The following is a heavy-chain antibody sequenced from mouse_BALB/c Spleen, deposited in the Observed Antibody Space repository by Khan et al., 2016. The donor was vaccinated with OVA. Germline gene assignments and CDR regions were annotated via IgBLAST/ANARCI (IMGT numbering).Heavy chain of an antibody. CDR2: IWAGGGT. Sequence: VQLQESGPGLVAPSQSLSITCTVSGFSLSRYNIHWVRQPPGKGLEWLGMIWAGGGTDYNSPHKSRLSIIKDNTKGQVFLKMNSLQTDETAMYYCARADYRYDGYYAMDYWGQGTSVTVSS. D-gene: IGHD2-14*01. V-gene: IGHV2-6-4*01. J-gene: IGHJ4*01. CDR1: GFSLSRYN. CDR3: ARADYRYDGYYAMDY.